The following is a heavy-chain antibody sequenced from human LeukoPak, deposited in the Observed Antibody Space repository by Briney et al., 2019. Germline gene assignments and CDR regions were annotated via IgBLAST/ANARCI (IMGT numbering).Heavy chain of an antibody. J-gene: IGHJ4*02. Sequence: PGGSLRLSCAASGFTFSTYAMHWVRQARGKGLEGVAVISYDGSNKYYADSVKGRFTISRDNSKNTLYLQMNSLGAEDPAVYYCAREAPDYGGNSLDHWAQGPLVPVPS. V-gene: IGHV3-30-3*01. CDR1: GFTFSTYA. CDR3: AREAPDYGGNSLDH. CDR2: ISYDGSNK. D-gene: IGHD4-23*01.